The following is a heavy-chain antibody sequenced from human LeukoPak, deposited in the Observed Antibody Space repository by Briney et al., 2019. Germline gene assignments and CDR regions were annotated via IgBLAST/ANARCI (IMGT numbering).Heavy chain of an antibody. CDR3: ARVPDRGNLFDP. Sequence: ASVEVSCKASGYTLTDYAVHWVRQAPGQRLEWMGWINAGNGNTKYSQKFQGRVTITTDTTTSTAHMEMRSLRSDDTAVYYCARVPDRGNLFDPWVRETQLSVST. CDR1: GYTLTDYA. V-gene: IGHV1-3*01. J-gene: IGHJ5*02. CDR2: INAGNGNT.